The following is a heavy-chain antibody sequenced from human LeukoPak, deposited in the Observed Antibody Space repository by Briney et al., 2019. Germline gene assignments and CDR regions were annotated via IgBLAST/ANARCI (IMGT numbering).Heavy chain of an antibody. V-gene: IGHV3-21*01. Sequence: GGSLRLSSAASGFTFSSCTMNWVRQAPGKGLEWVSSISSSSSYIYYADSVKGRFTISGDNAKNSLYLQMNSLRAEDTAVYYCARDPAANDSWGQGTLVTVSS. CDR3: ARDPAANDS. CDR1: GFTFSSCT. CDR2: ISSSSSYI. J-gene: IGHJ4*02. D-gene: IGHD6-13*01.